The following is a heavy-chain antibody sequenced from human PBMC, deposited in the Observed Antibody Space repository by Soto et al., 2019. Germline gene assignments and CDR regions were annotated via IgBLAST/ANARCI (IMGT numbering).Heavy chain of an antibody. CDR2: IYYSGST. J-gene: IGHJ4*02. CDR3: ARGSDYYGSGSYNY. V-gene: IGHV4-31*03. D-gene: IGHD3-10*01. CDR1: GGSISSGGYY. Sequence: SETLSLTCTVSGGSISSGGYYWSWIRQHPGKGLEWIGYIYYSGSTYYNPSLKSRVTISVDTSKNQFSLELSSVTAADTAVYYCARGSDYYGSGSYNYWGQGTLVTVSS.